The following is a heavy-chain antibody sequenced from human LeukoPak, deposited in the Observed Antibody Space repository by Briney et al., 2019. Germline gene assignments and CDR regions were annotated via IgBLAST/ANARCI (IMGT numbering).Heavy chain of an antibody. CDR1: GFTFSSYS. CDR2: IRSKDYGGTT. V-gene: IGHV3-49*04. D-gene: IGHD6-13*01. CDR3: TRVFNSSPEY. Sequence: PGGSLRLSCAASGFTFSSYSMNWVRQAPGKGLEGVGFIRSKDYGGTTEYAASVKGRFTISRDDSKSIAYLQMNSLKTEDTAEYSCTRVFNSSPEYWGQGTLVTVSS. J-gene: IGHJ4*02.